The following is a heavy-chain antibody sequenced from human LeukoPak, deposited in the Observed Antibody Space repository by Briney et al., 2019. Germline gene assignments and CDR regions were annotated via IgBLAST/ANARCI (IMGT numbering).Heavy chain of an antibody. J-gene: IGHJ3*01. D-gene: IGHD5-24*01. CDR2: TYYRSKWYN. CDR1: GDSVSINSAA. V-gene: IGHV6-1*01. Sequence: SQTLSLTCAISGDSVSINSAAWNWIRQSPSRGLEWLGRTYYRSKWYNDYAVSVKSRITINPDTSKNQFSLQLNSVTPEDTAVYYCARGGQGDGYSADEAFDFWGQGTMVTVSS. CDR3: ARGGQGDGYSADEAFDF.